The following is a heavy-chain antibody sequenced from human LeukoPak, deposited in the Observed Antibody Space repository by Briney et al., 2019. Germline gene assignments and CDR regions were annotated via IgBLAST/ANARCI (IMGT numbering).Heavy chain of an antibody. Sequence: GGSLRLSCAASGFTFSSYSMTWVRQAPGKGLEWDSSIRSSSSYIYYADSVKGRFTISRDNAKNSLYLQMNSLRAEDTAMYYCARVVAVAGRAFDIWGLGTMVTVSS. CDR1: GFTFSSYS. D-gene: IGHD6-19*01. V-gene: IGHV3-21*01. CDR3: ARVVAVAGRAFDI. CDR2: IRSSSSYI. J-gene: IGHJ3*02.